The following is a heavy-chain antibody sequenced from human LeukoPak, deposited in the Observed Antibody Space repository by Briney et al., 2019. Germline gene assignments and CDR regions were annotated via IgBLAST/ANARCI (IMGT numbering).Heavy chain of an antibody. CDR3: ARGFTDQAAYYYYYYIDV. V-gene: IGHV4-4*02. Sequence: SGTLSLTCVVSGGSISSSNWWSWIRQPLGKGLEWIGQINHSGSTNYNPSLKTRATISLDTSKSQFSLYLTSVTAADTAVYYCARGFTDQAAYYYYYYIDVWGKGTTVTVSS. CDR1: GGSISSSNW. J-gene: IGHJ6*03. D-gene: IGHD6-13*01. CDR2: INHSGST.